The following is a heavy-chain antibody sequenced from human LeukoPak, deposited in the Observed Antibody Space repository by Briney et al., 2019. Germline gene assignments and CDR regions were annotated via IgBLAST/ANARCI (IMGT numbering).Heavy chain of an antibody. Sequence: PGGSLRLSCAASGFTFSSYSMSWIRQPPGKGLEWIAYVYYSGVTSYNPSLKSRVAISIDTSKNQFSLNLTSVTAADTAVYYCARLSLHCSGGSCYRGAFDSWGQGTLVTVSS. V-gene: IGHV4-59*08. CDR1: GFTFSSYS. J-gene: IGHJ4*02. D-gene: IGHD2-15*01. CDR3: ARLSLHCSGGSCYRGAFDS. CDR2: VYYSGVT.